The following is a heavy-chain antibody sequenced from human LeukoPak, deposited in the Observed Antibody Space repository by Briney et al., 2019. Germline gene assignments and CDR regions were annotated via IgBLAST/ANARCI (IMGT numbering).Heavy chain of an antibody. J-gene: IGHJ6*02. Sequence: ASVKVSCEASGYTFTSYGISWVRQAPGQGLEWMGWISAYNGNTNYAQKLQGRVTMTTDTSTSTAYMELRSLRSDDTAVYYCASGILWFGELPHYGMDVWGQGTTVTVSS. CDR3: ASGILWFGELPHYGMDV. D-gene: IGHD3-10*01. CDR1: GYTFTSYG. V-gene: IGHV1-18*01. CDR2: ISAYNGNT.